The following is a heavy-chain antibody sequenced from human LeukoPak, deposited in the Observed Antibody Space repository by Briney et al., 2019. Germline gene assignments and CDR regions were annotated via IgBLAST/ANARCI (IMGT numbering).Heavy chain of an antibody. J-gene: IGHJ5*02. CDR2: IYTSGST. D-gene: IGHD5-12*01. CDR1: GGSLNRWWYY. CDR3: ARNRGYDWNWFDP. Sequence: TLSLTCTVSGGSLNRWWYYWSWLRQPAGKGLEWIGRIYTSGSTNYNPSLKSRVTISVDTSKNQFSLKLSSVTAADTAVYYCARNRGYDWNWFDPWGQGTLVTVSS. V-gene: IGHV4-61*02.